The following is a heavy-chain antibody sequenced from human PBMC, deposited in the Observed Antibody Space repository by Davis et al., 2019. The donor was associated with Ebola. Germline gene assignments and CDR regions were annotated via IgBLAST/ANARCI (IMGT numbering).Heavy chain of an antibody. J-gene: IGHJ4*02. CDR1: GFTFSSYA. Sequence: PGGSLRLSCAASGFTFSSYAMHWVRQAPGKGLEWVAVISYDGSNKYYADSVKGRFTISRDNSKNTLYLQMNSLRAEDTAVYYCARGEVGLDYWGQGTLVTVSS. CDR2: ISYDGSNK. D-gene: IGHD3/OR15-3a*01. CDR3: ARGEVGLDY. V-gene: IGHV3-30-3*01.